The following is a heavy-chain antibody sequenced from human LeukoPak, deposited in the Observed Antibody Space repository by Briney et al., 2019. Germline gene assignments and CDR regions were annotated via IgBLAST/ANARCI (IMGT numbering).Heavy chain of an antibody. CDR1: GFTFSSYD. D-gene: IGHD6-13*01. CDR3: AKDLGGSSWLREHDTFDI. Sequence: GGSLRLFCAASGFTFSSYDMNWIRQTPSKGLEWVAVLSYDGSKKDYADSVKGRFTISRDNSKNTLYLQMNSLRAEDTALYYCAKDLGGSSWLREHDTFDIWGQGTMVTVSS. J-gene: IGHJ3*02. CDR2: LSYDGSKK. V-gene: IGHV3-30*18.